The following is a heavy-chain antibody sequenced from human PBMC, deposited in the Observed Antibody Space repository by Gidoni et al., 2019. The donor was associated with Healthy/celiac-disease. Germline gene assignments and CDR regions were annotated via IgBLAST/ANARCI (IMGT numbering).Heavy chain of an antibody. V-gene: IGHV3-21*01. D-gene: IGHD3-10*01. CDR3: ARGFGELLVGPFDP. CDR1: GFPFGSYS. CDR2: ISSSSSYI. J-gene: IGHJ5*02. Sequence: EVQRVESGGGLVKPGGSLRLSGAASGFPFGSYSMNWVRQAPGKGLEWVSSISSSSSYIYYADSVKGRFTISRDNAKNSLYLQMNSLRAEDTAVYYCARGFGELLVGPFDPWGQGTLVTVSS.